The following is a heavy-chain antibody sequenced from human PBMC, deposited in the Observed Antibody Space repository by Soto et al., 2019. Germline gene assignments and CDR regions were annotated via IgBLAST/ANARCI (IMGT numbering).Heavy chain of an antibody. D-gene: IGHD3-10*01. J-gene: IGHJ6*02. CDR2: ISSSSSYI. Sequence: GGSLRLSCAASGFTFSSYSMNWVRQAPGKGLEWVSSISSSSSYIYYADSVKGRFTISRDNAKNSLYLQMNSLRAEATAVYYCARGGSGSTYGMDVWGQGTTVTVSS. V-gene: IGHV3-21*01. CDR3: ARGGSGSTYGMDV. CDR1: GFTFSSYS.